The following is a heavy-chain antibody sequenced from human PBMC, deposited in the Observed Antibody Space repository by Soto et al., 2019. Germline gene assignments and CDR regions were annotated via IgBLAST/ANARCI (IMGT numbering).Heavy chain of an antibody. CDR3: ARGRYCLTGRCFPNWFDS. D-gene: IGHD7-27*01. V-gene: IGHV4-30-4*01. CDR1: GDSISNLDYF. J-gene: IGHJ5*01. Sequence: SETLSLTCSVSGDSISNLDYFWAWIRQPPGQALEYIGYIYKSATTYYNPSFESRVAISVDTLKSQFSLNVTSVTAADTAVYFCARGRYCLTGRCFPNWFDSWGQGALVTVSS. CDR2: IYKSATT.